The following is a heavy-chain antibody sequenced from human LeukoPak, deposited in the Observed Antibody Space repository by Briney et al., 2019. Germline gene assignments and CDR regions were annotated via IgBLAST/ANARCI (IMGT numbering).Heavy chain of an antibody. CDR1: GFTFSSYA. D-gene: IGHD3-9*01. V-gene: IGHV3-23*01. CDR2: ISGSGGST. Sequence: PGGSLRLSCAASGFTFSSYAMSWVRQAPGKGLEWVSAISGSGGSTYYADSVKGRFTISRDNSKNTLYLQMNSLRAEDTAVYYCAKDELRYFDWFPPLDYWGQGTLVTVSS. CDR3: AKDELRYFDWFPPLDY. J-gene: IGHJ4*02.